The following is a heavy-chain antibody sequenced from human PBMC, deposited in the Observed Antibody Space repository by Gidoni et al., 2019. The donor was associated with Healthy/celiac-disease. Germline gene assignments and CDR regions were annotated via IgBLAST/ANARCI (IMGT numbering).Heavy chain of an antibody. J-gene: IGHJ3*02. D-gene: IGHD4-17*01. CDR2: INHSGST. V-gene: IGHV4-34*01. CDR3: ARGGPVTTRDAFDI. Sequence: QVQLQQWRAGLLKPSETLSLTCAVYGGCFSGYYWSWIRQPPGKGLEWIGEINHSGSTNYNPSLKSRGTISVDTSKNQFSLKLSSVTAADTAVYYCARGGPVTTRDAFDIWGQGTMVTVSS. CDR1: GGCFSGYY.